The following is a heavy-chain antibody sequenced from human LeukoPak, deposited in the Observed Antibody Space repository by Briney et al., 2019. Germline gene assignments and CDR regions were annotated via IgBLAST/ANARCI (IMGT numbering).Heavy chain of an antibody. J-gene: IGHJ6*02. CDR3: ARRLLGTTGTTLGYYGMDV. V-gene: IGHV1-69*13. D-gene: IGHD1-1*01. CDR2: IIPIFGTA. Sequence: ASVKVSCKASGGTFSSYAISWVRQAPGQGLEWMGGIIPIFGTANYAQKFQGRVTITADESTSTAYMELSSLRSEDTAVYYCARRLLGTTGTTLGYYGMDVWGQGTTVTVSS. CDR1: GGTFSSYA.